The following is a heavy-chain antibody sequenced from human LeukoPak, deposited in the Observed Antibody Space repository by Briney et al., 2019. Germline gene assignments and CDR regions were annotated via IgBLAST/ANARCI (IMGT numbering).Heavy chain of an antibody. CDR2: INPNSGGT. Sequence: ASVKVSCKASGYTFTGYYMHWVRQAPGQGLEWMGWINPNSGGTNYAQKFQGRVTMTRDTSISTAYMELNRLRSDDTAVYYCARARYSSLDRLDYWGQGTLVTVSS. J-gene: IGHJ4*02. V-gene: IGHV1-2*02. CDR1: GYTFTGYY. CDR3: ARARYSSLDRLDY. D-gene: IGHD6-13*01.